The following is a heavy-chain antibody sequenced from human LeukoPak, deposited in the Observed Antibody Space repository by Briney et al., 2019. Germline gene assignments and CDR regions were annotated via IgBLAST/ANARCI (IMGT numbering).Heavy chain of an antibody. Sequence: PGGSLRLSCAASGFTFSTYGMHWVRQAPGKGLEWVAFIRYDGSNKYYADSVKGRFTISRDNFKNTLYLQMNSLRAEDTAVYYCARGFRVATIDWFDPWGQGTLVTVSS. CDR2: IRYDGSNK. CDR3: ARGFRVATIDWFDP. CDR1: GFTFSTYG. V-gene: IGHV3-30*02. J-gene: IGHJ5*02. D-gene: IGHD5-12*01.